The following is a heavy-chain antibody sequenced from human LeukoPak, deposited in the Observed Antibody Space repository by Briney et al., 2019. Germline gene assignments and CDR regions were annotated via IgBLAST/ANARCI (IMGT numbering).Heavy chain of an antibody. Sequence: PSETLSLTCTVSGGSISNYYWSWIRQPPGKGQEWIGNIYYSGSTNYNPSLKSRVTLSLDTSKNQFSLKLSSVTAADTAVYYCARGGVWELLDYWGQGTLVTVSS. CDR1: GGSISNYY. CDR2: IYYSGST. V-gene: IGHV4-59*01. CDR3: ARGGVWELLDY. D-gene: IGHD1-26*01. J-gene: IGHJ4*02.